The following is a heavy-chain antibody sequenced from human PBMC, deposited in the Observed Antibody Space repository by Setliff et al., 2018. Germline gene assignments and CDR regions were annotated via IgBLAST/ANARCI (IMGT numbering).Heavy chain of an antibody. Sequence: TLSLTCSVSGGSISSGSDYWTWIRQPAGKGLEWIGHIYTSGSTNYNPSLKSRVTISVDASKNQLSLNLRSVTAADTAVYYCARAISGWYSAHYYYMDVWGKGTTVTAP. D-gene: IGHD6-19*01. V-gene: IGHV4-61*09. CDR1: GGSISSGSDY. J-gene: IGHJ6*03. CDR2: IYTSGST. CDR3: ARAISGWYSAHYYYMDV.